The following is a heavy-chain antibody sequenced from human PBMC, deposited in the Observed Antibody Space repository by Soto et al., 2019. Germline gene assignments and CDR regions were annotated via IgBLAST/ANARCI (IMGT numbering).Heavy chain of an antibody. D-gene: IGHD6-13*01. CDR2: IIPIFGTA. Sequence: SVKVSCKASGGTFSSYAISWVRQAPGQGLEWMGGIIPIFGTANYAQKFQGRVTITADKSTSTAYMELSSLRSEDTAVYYCASTGAYSSSWYRDYWGQGTLVTVSS. J-gene: IGHJ4*02. V-gene: IGHV1-69*06. CDR1: GGTFSSYA. CDR3: ASTGAYSSSWYRDY.